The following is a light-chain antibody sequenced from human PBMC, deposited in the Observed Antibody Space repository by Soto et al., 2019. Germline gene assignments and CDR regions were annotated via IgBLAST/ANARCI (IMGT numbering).Light chain of an antibody. CDR1: SGHSTYA. J-gene: IGLJ1*01. Sequence: QPVLTQSPSASASLGASVKVTCTLSSGHSTYAIAWHQQQPEKGPRYLMKLNSDGSHSKRDGIPDRFSGSSSGAERYLTVSSLQSEDEADYYCQTWGTGIHVFGTGTKLTVL. V-gene: IGLV4-69*01. CDR2: LNSDGSH. CDR3: QTWGTGIHV.